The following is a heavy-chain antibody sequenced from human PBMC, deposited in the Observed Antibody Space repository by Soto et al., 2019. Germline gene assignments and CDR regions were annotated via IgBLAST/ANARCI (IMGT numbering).Heavy chain of an antibody. J-gene: IGHJ2*01. Sequence: QIQLVESGGGVVQPGGSLRLSCLASGFIFRSYAMHWVRQAPGKGLEWVAVITYDGSNKYYADSVKGRFTISRDNSKNTLYLQMNSLRAEDTAVYYCATRQRGYSYGDYWYFDLWGRGTLVTVSS. D-gene: IGHD5-18*01. CDR3: ATRQRGYSYGDYWYFDL. CDR2: ITYDGSNK. V-gene: IGHV3-30*04. CDR1: GFIFRSYA.